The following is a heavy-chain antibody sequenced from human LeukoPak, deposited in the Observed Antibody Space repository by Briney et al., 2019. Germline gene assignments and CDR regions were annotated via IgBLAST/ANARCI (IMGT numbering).Heavy chain of an antibody. V-gene: IGHV3-20*04. Sequence: GGSLRLSCAASGFTFDDYGMSWVRHAPGKGLGWVSGINWNGGSTGYADSVKGRFTISRDNSKNTLYLQMNSLRAEDTAVYYCATYCGGDCFAFDIWGQGTMVTVSS. D-gene: IGHD2-21*02. CDR3: ATYCGGDCFAFDI. CDR2: INWNGGST. CDR1: GFTFDDYG. J-gene: IGHJ3*02.